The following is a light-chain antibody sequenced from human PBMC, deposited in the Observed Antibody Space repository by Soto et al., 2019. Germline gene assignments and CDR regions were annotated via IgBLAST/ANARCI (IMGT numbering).Light chain of an antibody. CDR3: QQYNNWPIT. CDR1: QSVSSN. V-gene: IGKV3-15*01. J-gene: IGKJ5*01. CDR2: AAS. Sequence: EIVLTQSPATLALSPGERATLSCMASQSVSSNLAWYQQKPGQAPRLLIYAASTRATDIPARFSGSGSGTEFTLTISSLQSEDFAIYYCQQYNNWPITFGQGTRLEIK.